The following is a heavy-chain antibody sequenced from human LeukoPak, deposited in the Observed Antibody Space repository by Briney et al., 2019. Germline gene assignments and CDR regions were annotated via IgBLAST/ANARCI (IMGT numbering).Heavy chain of an antibody. Sequence: PGGSLRLSCAASGFIFAGYAMSWVRQAPGKGLEWVSAIGDSGGSTYYADSVKGRFTISRDNSKNTLDLQMNSLRAEDTAVYYCAKAWHTAMALDYWGQGILVTVSS. CDR2: IGDSGGST. V-gene: IGHV3-23*01. D-gene: IGHD5-18*01. J-gene: IGHJ4*02. CDR3: AKAWHTAMALDY. CDR1: GFIFAGYA.